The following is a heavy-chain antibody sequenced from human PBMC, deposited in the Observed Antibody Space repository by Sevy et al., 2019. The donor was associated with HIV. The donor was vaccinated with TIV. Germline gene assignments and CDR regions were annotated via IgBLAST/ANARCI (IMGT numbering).Heavy chain of an antibody. V-gene: IGHV3-7*01. CDR3: ARAGGWGNINHSNQILDI. CDR1: EFIFTGYW. CDR2: IDQDGSDK. J-gene: IGHJ3*02. Sequence: GGSLRLSCAASEFIFTGYWMNWVRQAPGKGLEWVANIDQDGSDKRYVDSVRGRFTICRDNANNFLYLQMSSLRADDTAVYYCARAGGWGNINHSNQILDIWGHGTKVTVSS. D-gene: IGHD3-16*01.